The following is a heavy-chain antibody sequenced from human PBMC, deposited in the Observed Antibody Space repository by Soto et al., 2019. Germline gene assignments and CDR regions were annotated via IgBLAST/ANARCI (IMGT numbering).Heavy chain of an antibody. J-gene: IGHJ4*02. CDR3: ARDHDSGYSYGYCVY. Sequence: GASVKVSCXASGYTFTSYYMHWVRQANGQGLEWMGIINPSGGSTSYAQKFQGRVTMTRDTSTSTVYMELSSLRSEDTAVYYCARDHDSGYSYGYCVYWGQGTLVTVSS. V-gene: IGHV1-46*01. CDR1: GYTFTSYY. D-gene: IGHD5-18*01. CDR2: INPSGGST.